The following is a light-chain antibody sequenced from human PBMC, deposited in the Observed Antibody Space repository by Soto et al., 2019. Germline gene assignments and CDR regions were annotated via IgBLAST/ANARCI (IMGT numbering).Light chain of an antibody. CDR2: DAS. J-gene: IGKJ4*01. Sequence: DIQMTQSPSSLSASVGDRVTITCQASPDISNYLNWYQQKPGKAPKLLIYDASNLETGVPSRFSGSGSGTDFTFTISSLQTEDIATYYCQQYDNLPLTFGGGTKVEIK. CDR1: PDISNY. CDR3: QQYDNLPLT. V-gene: IGKV1-33*01.